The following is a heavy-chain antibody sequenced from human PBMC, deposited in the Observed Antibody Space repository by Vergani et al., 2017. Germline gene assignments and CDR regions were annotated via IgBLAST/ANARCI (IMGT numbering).Heavy chain of an antibody. J-gene: IGHJ4*02. Sequence: EVQLVQSGAEVKKPGESLRISCKGSGYSFTSYWISWVRQMPGKGLEWMGRIDPSDSYTNYSPSFQGHVTTSADKSISTAYLQWSSLKASDTAIYYCARPVNYYDSSGYYGYWGQGTLVTVSS. D-gene: IGHD3-22*01. CDR1: GYSFTSYW. CDR2: IDPSDSYT. CDR3: ARPVNYYDSSGYYGY. V-gene: IGHV5-10-1*03.